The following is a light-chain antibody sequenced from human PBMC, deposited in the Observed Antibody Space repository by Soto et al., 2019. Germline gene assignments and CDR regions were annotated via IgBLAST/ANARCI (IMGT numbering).Light chain of an antibody. J-gene: IGKJ2*01. Sequence: DIQMTQSPSSLSASVGDRVTITCLASQSISSYLNWYQQKPGKAPKLLIYDASSLQSGVPSRFSGSGSGTDFTLTISSLQPEDFATYYCQQSYSTPYTFGQGTKLEIK. CDR3: QQSYSTPYT. CDR1: QSISSY. CDR2: DAS. V-gene: IGKV1-39*01.